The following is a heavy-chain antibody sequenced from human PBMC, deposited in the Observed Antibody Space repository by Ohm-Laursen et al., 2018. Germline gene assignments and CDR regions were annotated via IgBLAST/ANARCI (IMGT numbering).Heavy chain of an antibody. D-gene: IGHD3-3*01. CDR2: INPDGRST. CDR3: ARVLSGTAEIEDY. Sequence: GSLRLSCTASGFTFSTYWMHWVRQAPGKGLVWVSRINPDGRSTIYADSVKGRFTISRDNAKNTLYLQMNSLRVEDTAVYYCARVLSGTAEIEDYWGQGTLVTVSS. V-gene: IGHV3-74*01. CDR1: GFTFSTYW. J-gene: IGHJ4*02.